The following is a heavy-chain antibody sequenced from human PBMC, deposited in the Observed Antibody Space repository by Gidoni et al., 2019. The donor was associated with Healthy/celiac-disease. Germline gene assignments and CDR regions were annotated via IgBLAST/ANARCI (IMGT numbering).Heavy chain of an antibody. D-gene: IGHD3-22*01. J-gene: IGHJ4*02. CDR2: ISWNSGSI. CDR3: AKDPRDYYDSSGYSLDLQWGYFDY. Sequence: EVQLVGSGGGLVQPGRSLRLSCAASGFTFDDYAMHWVRHAPGKGLEWVSGISWNSGSIGYADSVKGRFTISRDNAKNSLYLQMNSLRAEDTALYYCAKDPRDYYDSSGYSLDLQWGYFDYCGQGTLVTVSS. V-gene: IGHV3-9*01. CDR1: GFTFDDYA.